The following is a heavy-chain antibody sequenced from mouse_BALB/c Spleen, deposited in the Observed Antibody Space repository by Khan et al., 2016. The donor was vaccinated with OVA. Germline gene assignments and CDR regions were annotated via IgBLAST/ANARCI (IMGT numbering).Heavy chain of an antibody. CDR2: ISYSGST. J-gene: IGHJ2*01. CDR3: AGGRLLLRCPDYFDY. V-gene: IGHV3-2*02. D-gene: IGHD1-1*01. CDR1: GYSITGDYA. Sequence: VQLQESGPGLLKPSPSLSLTCTVTGYSITGDYAWNWIRQFPGNQLEWMAYISYSGSTSYSPSLRSRTSLTRDTSKDQFFLQLDSVTTEGTATYYCAGGRLLLRCPDYFDYWGQGTTLTVSS.